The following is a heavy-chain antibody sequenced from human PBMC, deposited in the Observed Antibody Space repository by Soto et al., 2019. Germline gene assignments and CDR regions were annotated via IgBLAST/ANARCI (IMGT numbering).Heavy chain of an antibody. CDR1: GGTFSSYT. J-gene: IGHJ5*02. V-gene: IGHV1-69*04. CDR3: ARELRYFDWLLEPNWFDP. D-gene: IGHD3-9*01. CDR2: IIPILGIA. Sequence: SVKVSCKASGGTFSSYTISWVRQAPGQGLEWMGRIIPILGIANYAQKFQGRVTITADKSTSTAYMELSSLRSEDTAVYYCARELRYFDWLLEPNWFDPWGQGTLVTVSS.